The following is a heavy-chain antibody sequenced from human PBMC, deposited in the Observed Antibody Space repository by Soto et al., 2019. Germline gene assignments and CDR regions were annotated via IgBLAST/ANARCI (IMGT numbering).Heavy chain of an antibody. D-gene: IGHD3-16*01. J-gene: IGHJ5*01. CDR1: GDSVSSNSAT. CDR3: ARLIGNSWLDS. CDR2: TYYRSKWYN. Sequence: SQTLSLTCAISGDSVSSNSATWDLIRQSPSRGLEWLGRTYYRSKWYNDYAVSVKSRITINPDTSNNQLSLQLNSVTPDDTAVYYCARLIGNSWLDSWGQGTLVTVSS. V-gene: IGHV6-1*01.